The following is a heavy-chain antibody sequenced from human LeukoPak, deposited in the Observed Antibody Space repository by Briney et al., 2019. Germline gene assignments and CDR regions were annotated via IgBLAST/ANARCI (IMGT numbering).Heavy chain of an antibody. V-gene: IGHV4-34*01. CDR2: INHSGST. Sequence: PSETLSLTCAVYGGSFSGYYWSWIRQPPGKGLEWIGEINHSGSTNYNPSLKSRVTISVDTSKNQFSLKLSSVTAADTAMYYCARDLGSTDWNEFDYWGQGTLVTVSS. CDR3: ARDLGSTDWNEFDY. J-gene: IGHJ4*02. CDR1: GGSFSGYY. D-gene: IGHD3-16*01.